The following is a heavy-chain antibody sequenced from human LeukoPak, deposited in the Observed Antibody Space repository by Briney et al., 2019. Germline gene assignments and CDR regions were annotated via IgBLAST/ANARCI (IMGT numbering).Heavy chain of an antibody. V-gene: IGHV4-59*01. J-gene: IGHJ4*02. Sequence: SETLSLTCTVSGGSINTYYWSWIRQPPGKGLEWIGYVYYSGSTNYNPSLKSRVTISVDTSKNQFSLKLSSVTAADTAVYYCASLSAGWAVQLYNFDYWGQGTLVTVSS. CDR3: ASLSAGWAVQLYNFDY. CDR2: VYYSGST. CDR1: GGSINTYY. D-gene: IGHD3-3*01.